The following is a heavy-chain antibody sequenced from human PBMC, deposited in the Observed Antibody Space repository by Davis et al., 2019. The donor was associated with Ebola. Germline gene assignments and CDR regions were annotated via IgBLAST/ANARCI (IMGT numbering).Heavy chain of an antibody. J-gene: IGHJ4*02. CDR3: ASLAGGGYCSSTSCDDFDY. CDR2: IIPIFGTA. CDR1: GGTFSSYA. V-gene: IGHV1-69*13. D-gene: IGHD2-2*01. Sequence: SVKVSCKASGGTFSSYAISWVRQAPGQGLEWMGGIIPIFGTANYAQKFQGRVTITADESTSTAYMELSSLRSEDTAVYYCASLAGGGYCSSTSCDDFDYWGQGTLVTVSS.